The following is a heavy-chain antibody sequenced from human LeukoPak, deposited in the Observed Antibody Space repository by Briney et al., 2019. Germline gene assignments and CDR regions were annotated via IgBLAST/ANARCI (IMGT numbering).Heavy chain of an antibody. V-gene: IGHV3-74*01. D-gene: IGHD1-20*01. CDR1: GFTFSNYW. J-gene: IGHJ4*02. Sequence: PGGSLRLSCVASGFTFSNYWMHWVRQAPGKGLVWVSRIKGDGSYTSYADSVRGRFTISRDNARNTLYLQMNSLRAEDTAVYYCARDNWYFDYWGQGTLVTVSS. CDR3: ARDNWYFDY. CDR2: IKGDGSYT.